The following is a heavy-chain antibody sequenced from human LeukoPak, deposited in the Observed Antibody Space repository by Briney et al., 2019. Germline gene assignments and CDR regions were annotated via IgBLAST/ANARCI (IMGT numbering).Heavy chain of an antibody. CDR3: ARSPTQGATYIFDY. J-gene: IGHJ4*02. Sequence: ASVKVSCKASGGTFSSYAISWVRQAPGQGLEWMGRIIPILGIANYAQKFQGRVTITADKSTSTAYMELSSLRSEDTAVYYCARSPTQGATYIFDYWGQGTLVTVSS. CDR2: IIPILGIA. V-gene: IGHV1-69*04. D-gene: IGHD1-26*01. CDR1: GGTFSSYA.